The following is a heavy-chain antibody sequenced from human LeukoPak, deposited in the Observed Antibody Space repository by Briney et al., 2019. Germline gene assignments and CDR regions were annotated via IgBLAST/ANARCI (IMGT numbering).Heavy chain of an antibody. CDR2: IYTSGST. Sequence: SETLSLTCTVSGGSISSYYWSWIRQPAGKGLEWIGRIYTSGSTNYNPSLKSRVTMSVDTSKNQFSLKLSSVTAADTAVYYCAREPHYYDSSGYNRFDYWGQGTLVTVSS. J-gene: IGHJ4*02. CDR3: AREPHYYDSSGYNRFDY. V-gene: IGHV4-4*07. CDR1: GGSISSYY. D-gene: IGHD3-22*01.